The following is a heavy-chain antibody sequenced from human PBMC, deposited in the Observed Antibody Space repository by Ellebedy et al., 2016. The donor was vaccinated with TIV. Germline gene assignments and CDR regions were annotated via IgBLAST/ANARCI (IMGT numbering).Heavy chain of an antibody. D-gene: IGHD6-19*01. J-gene: IGHJ4*02. V-gene: IGHV3-48*02. CDR3: ARDPPTYSSGWHSYDY. CDR1: GFTFSNFG. CDR2: ISSSGSVI. Sequence: PGGSLRLSCVVSGFTFSNFGMNWVRQAPGKGLEWVSYISSSGSVIHYADSVKGRFTISRDNARNSVYLQMDRLRDDDTAVYYCARDPPTYSSGWHSYDYWGQGTLVSVSS.